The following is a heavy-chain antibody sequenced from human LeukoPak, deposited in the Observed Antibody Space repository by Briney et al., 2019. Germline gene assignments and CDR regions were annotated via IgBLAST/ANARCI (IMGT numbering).Heavy chain of an antibody. J-gene: IGHJ6*03. CDR2: ISWNSGSI. CDR3: AKVAAAGTYYYYYYYMDV. V-gene: IGHV3-9*01. CDR1: GFTFDDYA. Sequence: PGGSLRLSCAASGFTFDDYAMHWVRQAPGKGLEWVSGISWNSGSIGYADSVTGRFTISRDNAKDSLYLQMNSLRAEDTALYYCAKVAAAGTYYYYYYYMDVWGKGTTVTISS. D-gene: IGHD6-13*01.